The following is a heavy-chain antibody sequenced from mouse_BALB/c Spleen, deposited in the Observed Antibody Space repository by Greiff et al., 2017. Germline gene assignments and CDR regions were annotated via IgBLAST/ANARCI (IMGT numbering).Heavy chain of an antibody. D-gene: IGHD1-2*01. CDR2: IDPANGNT. CDR1: GFNIKDTY. J-gene: IGHJ4*01. Sequence: EVQLQESGAELVKPGASVKLSCTASGFNIKDTYMHWVKQRPEQGLEWIGRIDPANGNTKYDPKFQGKATITADTSSNTAYLQLSSLTSEDTAVYYCARGDYYGYVGYAMDYWGAGTSVTVSS. V-gene: IGHV14-3*02. CDR3: ARGDYYGYVGYAMDY.